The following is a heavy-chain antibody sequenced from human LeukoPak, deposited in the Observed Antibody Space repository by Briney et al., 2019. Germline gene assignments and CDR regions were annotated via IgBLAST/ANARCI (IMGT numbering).Heavy chain of an antibody. CDR1: GFTFSSYA. J-gene: IGHJ4*02. CDR3: ARDPPYYDILTGYYNTGKFDY. Sequence: PGGSLRLSCAASGFTFSSYAMNWVRQAPGKGLEWVSSISSSSSYIYYADSVKGRFTISRDNAKNSLYLQMNSLRAEDTAVYYCARDPPYYDILTGYYNTGKFDYWGQGTLVTVSS. D-gene: IGHD3-9*01. CDR2: ISSSSSYI. V-gene: IGHV3-21*01.